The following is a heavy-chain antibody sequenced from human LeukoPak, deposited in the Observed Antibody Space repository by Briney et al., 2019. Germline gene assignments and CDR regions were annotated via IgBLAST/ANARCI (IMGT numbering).Heavy chain of an antibody. Sequence: SETLSLTGTVSGGSISSSSYYWGWIRQPPGKGLEWIGSIYYSGSTYYNPSLKSRVTISVDTSKNQFSLKLSSVTAADTAVYYCARAHYDFWSGYSYYFDYWGQGTLVTVSS. CDR1: GGSISSSSYY. V-gene: IGHV4-39*07. J-gene: IGHJ4*02. D-gene: IGHD3-3*01. CDR3: ARAHYDFWSGYSYYFDY. CDR2: IYYSGST.